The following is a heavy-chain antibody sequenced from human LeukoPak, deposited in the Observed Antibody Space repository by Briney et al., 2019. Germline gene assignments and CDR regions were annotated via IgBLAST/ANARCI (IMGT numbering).Heavy chain of an antibody. D-gene: IGHD5-18*01. CDR1: GFTFSSYW. V-gene: IGHV3-74*01. CDR3: ARDRGYSYGYGNDY. J-gene: IGHJ4*02. CDR2: INSDGNST. Sequence: GGSLRLSCAASGFTFSSYWMHWVRQAPGKGLVWVSRINSDGNSTSYADSVKGRFTISRDNAKNTLYLQMNSLRAEDTAVYYCARDRGYSYGYGNDYWGQGTLVTVSS.